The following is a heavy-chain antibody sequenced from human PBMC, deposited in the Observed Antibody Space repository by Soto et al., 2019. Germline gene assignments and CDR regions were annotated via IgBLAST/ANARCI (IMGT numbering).Heavy chain of an antibody. CDR3: ARVVFTGGADRPAFDI. CDR1: GFTFSSYW. V-gene: IGHV3-7*01. Sequence: GGSLRLSCAASGFTFSSYWMSWVRQAPGKGLEWVANIKQDGSEKYYVDSVKGRFTISRDNAKNSLYLQMNSLRAEDTAVYYCARVVFTGGADRPAFDIWGQGTMVTVSS. D-gene: IGHD6-6*01. CDR2: IKQDGSEK. J-gene: IGHJ3*02.